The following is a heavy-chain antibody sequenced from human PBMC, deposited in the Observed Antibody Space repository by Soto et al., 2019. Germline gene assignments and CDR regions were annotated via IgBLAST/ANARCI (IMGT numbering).Heavy chain of an antibody. CDR3: ARVPFTRFPWFDP. CDR2: IIPIFGTA. V-gene: IGHV1-69*13. CDR1: GGTFSSYA. D-gene: IGHD3-3*02. Sequence: SVKVSCKASGGTFSSYAISWVRQAPGQGLEWMGGIIPIFGTANYAQKFQGRVTITADESTSTAYMELSSLRSEDTAVYYWARVPFTRFPWFDPWGQGTLVTVSS. J-gene: IGHJ5*02.